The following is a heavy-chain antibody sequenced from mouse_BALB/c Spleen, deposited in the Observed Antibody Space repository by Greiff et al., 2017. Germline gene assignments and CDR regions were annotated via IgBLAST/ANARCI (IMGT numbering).Heavy chain of an antibody. CDR3: ARGTGPWFAY. D-gene: IGHD4-1*01. Sequence: EVKVEESGGGLVQPGGSLRLSCATSGFTFTDYYMSWVRQPPGKALEWLGFIRNKANGYTTEYSASVKGRFTISRDNSQSILYLQMNTLRAEDSATYYCARGTGPWFAYWGQGTLVTVSA. V-gene: IGHV7-3*02. J-gene: IGHJ3*01. CDR2: IRNKANGYTT. CDR1: GFTFTDYY.